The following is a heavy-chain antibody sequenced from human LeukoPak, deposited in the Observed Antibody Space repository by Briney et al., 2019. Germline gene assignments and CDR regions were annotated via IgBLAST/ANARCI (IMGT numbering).Heavy chain of an antibody. Sequence: GGSLRLSCAASGFTFSSYEMNWVRQAPGEGLEWVSYISSSGSTIYYADSVKGRFTISRDNAKNSLYLQMNSLRAEDTAVYYCARGYYDSSGYYPFDYWGQGTLVTVSS. CDR2: ISSSGSTI. V-gene: IGHV3-48*03. CDR1: GFTFSSYE. CDR3: ARGYYDSSGYYPFDY. J-gene: IGHJ4*02. D-gene: IGHD3-22*01.